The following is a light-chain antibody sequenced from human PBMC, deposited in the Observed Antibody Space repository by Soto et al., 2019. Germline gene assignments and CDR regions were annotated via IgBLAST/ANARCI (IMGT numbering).Light chain of an antibody. CDR3: QSYDRSLTGYV. CDR1: SSNIGAAYD. V-gene: IGLV1-40*01. J-gene: IGLJ1*01. CDR2: GNN. Sequence: QSVLTQPPSVSGAPGQRVTISCSGSSSNIGAAYDVHWYQQLRGAAPKLLIYGNNNRPSGVPDRFSGSKSGTSASLAITGLQADDEADYYCQSYDRSLTGYVFGTGTKVTVL.